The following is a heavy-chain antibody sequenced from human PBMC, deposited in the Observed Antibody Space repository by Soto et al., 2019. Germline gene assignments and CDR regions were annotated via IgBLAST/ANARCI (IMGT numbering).Heavy chain of an antibody. CDR3: AKAHYDILTGYLLDDWFDP. J-gene: IGHJ5*02. D-gene: IGHD3-9*01. V-gene: IGHV4-34*01. Sequence: PSETLSLTCAVYGGSFSGYYWSWIRQPPGKGLEWIGEINHSGSTNYNPSLKSRVTISVDTSKNLFSLKLSSVTAADTAVYYCAKAHYDILTGYLLDDWFDPWGQGTLVTVSS. CDR1: GGSFSGYY. CDR2: INHSGST.